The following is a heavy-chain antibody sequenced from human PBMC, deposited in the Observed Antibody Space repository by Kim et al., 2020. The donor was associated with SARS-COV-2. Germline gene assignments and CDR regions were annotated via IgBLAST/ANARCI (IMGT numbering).Heavy chain of an antibody. CDR1: GFTFSSYA. J-gene: IGHJ4*02. CDR2: ISGSGGST. CDR3: AKDPRIKDYYGSGSLGPIDY. V-gene: IGHV3-23*01. Sequence: GGSLRLSCAASGFTFSSYAMSWVRQAPGKGLEWVSAISGSGGSTYYADSVKGRFTISRDNSKNTLYLQMNSLRAEDTAVYYCAKDPRIKDYYGSGSLGPIDYWGQGTLVTVSS. D-gene: IGHD3-10*01.